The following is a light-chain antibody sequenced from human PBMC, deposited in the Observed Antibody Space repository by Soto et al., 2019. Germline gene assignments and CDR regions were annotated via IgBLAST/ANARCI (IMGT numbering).Light chain of an antibody. CDR3: QQYGSSPET. CDR1: QSVSSN. CDR2: GAS. Sequence: EIVMTQSPATLSVSPGERATLSCRASQSVSSNLAWYQQKPGQAPRLIIYGASTRATGIPARFSGSGSGTEFTLTISSLQSEDFAVYYCQQYGSSPETFGQGTKVDIK. V-gene: IGKV3-15*01. J-gene: IGKJ1*01.